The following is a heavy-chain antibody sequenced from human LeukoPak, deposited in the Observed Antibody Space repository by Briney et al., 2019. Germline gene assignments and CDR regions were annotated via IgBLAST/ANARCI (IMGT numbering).Heavy chain of an antibody. CDR3: ARRSGWYFSQNNWFDP. J-gene: IGHJ5*02. D-gene: IGHD6-19*01. Sequence: SETLSLTCTVSGGSISSYYWSWIRQPPGKGLEWIGYIYYSGSTNYNPSLKSRVTISVDTSKNQFSLKLSSVTAADTAVYYCARRSGWYFSQNNWFDPWGQGTLVTVSS. V-gene: IGHV4-59*08. CDR2: IYYSGST. CDR1: GGSISSYY.